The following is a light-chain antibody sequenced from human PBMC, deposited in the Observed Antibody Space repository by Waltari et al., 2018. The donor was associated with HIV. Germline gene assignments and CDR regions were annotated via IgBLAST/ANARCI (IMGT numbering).Light chain of an antibody. V-gene: IGKV2-30*01. J-gene: IGKJ1*01. CDR1: QSLIFSDGNTY. CDR3: MQSTHWPGT. CDR2: KIS. Sequence: VLSQSPVSLPVSLGRPASISCSSSQSLIFSDGNTYLNWFHQSPGQSTRRLIYKISNRDSGVPDRFSGSGSVTDFTLHISRVEAEDVGIFYCMQSTHWPGTFGQGTRVEIQ.